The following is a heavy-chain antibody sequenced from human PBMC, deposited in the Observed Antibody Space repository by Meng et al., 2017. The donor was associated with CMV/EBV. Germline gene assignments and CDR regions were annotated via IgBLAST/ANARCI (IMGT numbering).Heavy chain of an antibody. Sequence: ISCKGSGYSFTSSWIDWVRRMPGKGLEWMGIIYPGDSDTRYGPSFQGQVTISADKSIGTAYLQWSSLKASDTAMYYCARLFLSAFDPWGQGTLVTVSS. J-gene: IGHJ5*02. CDR1: GYSFTSSW. CDR3: ARLFLSAFDP. D-gene: IGHD3-16*02. CDR2: IYPGDSDT. V-gene: IGHV5-51*01.